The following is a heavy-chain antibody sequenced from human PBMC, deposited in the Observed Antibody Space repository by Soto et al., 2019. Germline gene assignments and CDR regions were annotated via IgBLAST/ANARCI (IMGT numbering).Heavy chain of an antibody. D-gene: IGHD3-10*01. V-gene: IGHV3-33*01. Sequence: QVQLVESGGGVVQPGRSLRLSCAASGFTFSSYGMHWVRQAPGKGLEWVAVIWYDGSNKYYADSVKGRFTISRDNSKNTLYLQMNSLRAEDTAVYYCARGSHRAVNAFDIWGQGTMVTVSS. CDR2: IWYDGSNK. CDR3: ARGSHRAVNAFDI. J-gene: IGHJ3*02. CDR1: GFTFSSYG.